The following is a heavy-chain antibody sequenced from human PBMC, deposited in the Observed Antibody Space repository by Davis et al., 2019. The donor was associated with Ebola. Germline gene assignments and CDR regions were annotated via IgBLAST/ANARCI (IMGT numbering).Heavy chain of an antibody. CDR2: INPSGGST. D-gene: IGHD6-19*01. V-gene: IGHV1-46*01. CDR1: GYTFTGYY. CDR3: ARATFGYNSGWYADY. J-gene: IGHJ4*02. Sequence: AASVKVSCKASGYTFTGYYMHWVRQAPGQGLEWMGIINPSGGSTSYAQKFQGRVTITGDTSASTAYLDLSSLRSDDTAMFYCARATFGYNSGWYADYWGQGTLVTVSS.